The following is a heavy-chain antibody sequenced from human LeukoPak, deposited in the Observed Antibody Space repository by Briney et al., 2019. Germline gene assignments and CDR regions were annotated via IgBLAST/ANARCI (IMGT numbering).Heavy chain of an antibody. V-gene: IGHV4-4*07. CDR2: IYTSGST. D-gene: IGHD3-22*01. CDR3: ARDRAYYALSSFDP. Sequence: SETLSLTCTVSGGSISSYYWSWIRQPAGKGLEWIGRIYTSGSTNYNPSLKSRVTMSVDTSKNQFSLKLSSVTAADTAVYYCARDRAYYALSSFDPWGQGTLVTGSS. J-gene: IGHJ5*02. CDR1: GGSISSYY.